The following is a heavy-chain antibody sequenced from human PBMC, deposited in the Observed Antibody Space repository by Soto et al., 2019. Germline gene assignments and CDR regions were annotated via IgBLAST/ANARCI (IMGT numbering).Heavy chain of an antibody. Sequence: ASVKVSCKASGYTLTGYYSHWVRQATGQGLEWMGWINTNSGGTKYTQKFQGRVTMTRDTSINTAYMALSRLTSDETAVYFCARQLAYCGGDCYTEPVDYWGQGTLVTVSS. D-gene: IGHD2-21*02. CDR1: GYTLTGYY. V-gene: IGHV1-2*02. J-gene: IGHJ4*02. CDR2: INTNSGGT. CDR3: ARQLAYCGGDCYTEPVDY.